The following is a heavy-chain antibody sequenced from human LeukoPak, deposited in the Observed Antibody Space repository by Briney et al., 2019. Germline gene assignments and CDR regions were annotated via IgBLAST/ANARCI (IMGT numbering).Heavy chain of an antibody. CDR2: IYTSGST. J-gene: IGHJ6*02. CDR3: ASTGWSGYPTNYYYYGMDV. CDR1: GGSISSYY. V-gene: IGHV4-4*07. D-gene: IGHD3-3*01. Sequence: SETLSLTCTVSGGSISSYYWSWIRQPAGKGLEWIGRIYTSGSTNYNPSLKSRVTMSVDTSKNQFSLKLSSVTAPDTAVYYCASTGWSGYPTNYYYYGMDVWGQGTTVTVSS.